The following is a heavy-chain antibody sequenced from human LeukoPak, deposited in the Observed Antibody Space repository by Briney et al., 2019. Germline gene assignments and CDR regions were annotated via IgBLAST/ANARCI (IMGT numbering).Heavy chain of an antibody. D-gene: IGHD2-21*02. CDR2: IYTTGGT. Sequence: SSETLSLTCTVSGGSMSGYYWNWIRQPAGKGLEWIGRIYTTGGTNSNPSLKSRLIMSVDTSTNQFSLKMRFVTAADTAVYYCARNLGGDDYYFYGMDVWGQGTTVTVSS. J-gene: IGHJ6*02. V-gene: IGHV4-4*07. CDR1: GGSMSGYY. CDR3: ARNLGGDDYYFYGMDV.